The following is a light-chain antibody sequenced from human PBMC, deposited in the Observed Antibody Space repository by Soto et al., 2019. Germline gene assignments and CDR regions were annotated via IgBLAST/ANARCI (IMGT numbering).Light chain of an antibody. V-gene: IGLV2-14*01. CDR3: SSYTSSFTVV. CDR1: SSDVGGYNY. Sequence: QSALTQPASVSGSPGQSITISCTGTSSDVGGYNYVSWYQQHPGKAPKLMIYEVTHRPSGVSNRFSGSKSGNTASLTISGLQAEDEADYYCSSYTSSFTVVFGGGTQLTVL. CDR2: EVT. J-gene: IGLJ2*01.